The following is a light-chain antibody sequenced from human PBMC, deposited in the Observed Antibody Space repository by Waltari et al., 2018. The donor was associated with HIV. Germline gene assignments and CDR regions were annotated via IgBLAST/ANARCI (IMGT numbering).Light chain of an antibody. CDR2: RSN. CDR3: ATWDDSLSGPV. Sequence: QSVLTQPPSASGTPGQRVAISCSGSSPNIGSTYVYLYQQLPGTAPKVLIYRSNQRPSGVPDRFSGSKSGTSASLAISALRSEDEADYYCATWDDSLSGPVFGGGTKLTVL. CDR1: SPNIGSTY. V-gene: IGLV1-47*01. J-gene: IGLJ3*02.